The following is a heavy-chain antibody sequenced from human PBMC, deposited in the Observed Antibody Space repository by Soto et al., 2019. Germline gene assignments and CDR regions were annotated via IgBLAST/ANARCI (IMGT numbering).Heavy chain of an antibody. CDR3: ARQGFGQLHGLVDV. CDR1: GGSITSHY. D-gene: IGHD3-10*01. Sequence: QVQLQESGPGLVKPSETLSLTCSVSGGSITSHYCSWFRQPPGKGLEWIGYIHHSGSTSYNPSLRSRVTXXVXTSXNQFSLKVSSVTAADTALYYCARQGFGQLHGLVDVWGPGTTVTVSS. CDR2: IHHSGST. V-gene: IGHV4-59*08. J-gene: IGHJ6*02.